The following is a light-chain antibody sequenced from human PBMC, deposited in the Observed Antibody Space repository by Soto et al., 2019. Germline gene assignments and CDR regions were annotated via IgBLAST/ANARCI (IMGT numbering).Light chain of an antibody. CDR3: QQYNSYPWT. CDR2: GAS. CDR1: QSVSSN. Sequence: EIVMTQSPATLSVSPGERATLSCRASQSVSSNLAWYQQKPGQAPRLLIYGASTRATGIPARFSGSGSGTEFTLTISSLQSEDFATYYCQQYNSYPWTFGQGPRWIS. J-gene: IGKJ1*01. V-gene: IGKV3-15*01.